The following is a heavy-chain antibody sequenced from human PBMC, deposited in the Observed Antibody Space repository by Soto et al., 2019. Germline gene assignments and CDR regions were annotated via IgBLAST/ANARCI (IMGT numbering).Heavy chain of an antibody. CDR2: IDPSDSYT. Sequence: GESLKISCKASGYSFTSYWISWVRQMPGKGLEWMGRIDPSDSYTKYDPSFQGHVTISADKSISTVYLQWSSLKASDTAIYYCARHLSGAKDVYSAYYFYGMDVWGQGTAVTISS. J-gene: IGHJ6*02. CDR1: GYSFTSYW. V-gene: IGHV5-10-1*01. CDR3: ARHLSGAKDVYSAYYFYGMDV. D-gene: IGHD3-10*01.